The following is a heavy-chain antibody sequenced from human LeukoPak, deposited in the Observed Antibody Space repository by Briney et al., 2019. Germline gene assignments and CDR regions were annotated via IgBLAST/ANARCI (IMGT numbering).Heavy chain of an antibody. J-gene: IGHJ4*02. CDR3: AKPNILRYFDWFSGYFDN. D-gene: IGHD3-9*01. CDR1: GLTFSSYA. V-gene: IGHV3-23*01. CDR2: ISGRGGST. Sequence: GGSLRLSCAASGLTFSSYAMSWVRQAPGKGLEWVSTISGRGGSTYYADSVRGRFTISRDNSKNTLYLQMNSLRAEDTAIYYCAKPNILRYFDWFSGYFDNWGQGTLATVSS.